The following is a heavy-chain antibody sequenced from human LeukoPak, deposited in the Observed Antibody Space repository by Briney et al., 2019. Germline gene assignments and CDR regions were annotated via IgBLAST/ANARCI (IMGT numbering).Heavy chain of an antibody. D-gene: IGHD3-22*01. Sequence: GGSLRLSCAASGFTFSSYAMHWVRQAPGKGLEWVAVISYEGSNKYYADSVKGRFTISRDNSKNTLYLQMNSLRAEDTAVYYCARDREYYYDSSGYTYYFDYWGQGTLVTVSS. CDR1: GFTFSSYA. J-gene: IGHJ4*02. V-gene: IGHV3-30-3*01. CDR3: ARDREYYYDSSGYTYYFDY. CDR2: ISYEGSNK.